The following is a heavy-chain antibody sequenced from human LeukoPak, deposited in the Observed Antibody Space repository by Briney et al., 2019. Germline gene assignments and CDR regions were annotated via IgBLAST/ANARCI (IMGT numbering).Heavy chain of an antibody. CDR3: ARDEPSPDSTDLDY. V-gene: IGHV3-23*01. Sequence: GGSLRLSCAASGFTFNKYAMNWVRQAPGRGLEWVSGITGGRSKYYADSVKGRFTISRDDSKNTMSLEMNSLRAEDTAVYYCARDEPSPDSTDLDYWGQGTLVTVSS. D-gene: IGHD2/OR15-2a*01. J-gene: IGHJ4*02. CDR2: ITGGRSK. CDR1: GFTFNKYA.